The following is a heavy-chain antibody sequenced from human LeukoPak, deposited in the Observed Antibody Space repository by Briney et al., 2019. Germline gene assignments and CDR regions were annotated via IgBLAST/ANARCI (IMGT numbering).Heavy chain of an antibody. Sequence: ASVKVSCKASGYTFTSYGISWVRQAPGQGLEWMGWISAYNGNTNYAQKLQGRVTMTTDTSTSTAYMELRSLRSDNTAVYYCARDANNRYCSGGSCYYYYYGMDVWGKGTTVTVSS. CDR2: ISAYNGNT. D-gene: IGHD2-15*01. V-gene: IGHV1-18*04. CDR1: GYTFTSYG. CDR3: ARDANNRYCSGGSCYYYYYGMDV. J-gene: IGHJ6*04.